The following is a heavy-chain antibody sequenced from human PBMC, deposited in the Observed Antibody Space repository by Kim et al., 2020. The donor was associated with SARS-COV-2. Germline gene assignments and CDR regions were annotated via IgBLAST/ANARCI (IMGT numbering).Heavy chain of an antibody. CDR3: AKAYTIAAAGTVDY. Sequence: ADSGKGRFTISRDNSKNTLYLQMNSLRAEDTAVYYCAKAYTIAAAGTVDYWGQGTLVTVSS. J-gene: IGHJ4*02. D-gene: IGHD6-13*01. V-gene: IGHV3-30*02.